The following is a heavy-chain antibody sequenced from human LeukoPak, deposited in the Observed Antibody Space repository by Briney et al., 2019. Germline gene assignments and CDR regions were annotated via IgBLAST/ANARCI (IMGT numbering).Heavy chain of an antibody. Sequence: GGSLRLPCAASGFTFSSYAMSWVRQAPGKGLEWVSAISGSGGSTYYADSVKGRFTISRDNSKNTLYLQMNSLRAEDTAVYYCAKVIGWSGCYPHYYYYGMDVWGQGTTVTVSS. D-gene: IGHD3-3*01. V-gene: IGHV3-23*01. CDR2: ISGSGGST. CDR1: GFTFSSYA. J-gene: IGHJ6*02. CDR3: AKVIGWSGCYPHYYYYGMDV.